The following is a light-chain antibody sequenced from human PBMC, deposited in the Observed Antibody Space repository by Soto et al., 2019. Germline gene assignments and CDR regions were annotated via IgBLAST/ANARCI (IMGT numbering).Light chain of an antibody. CDR3: CSYAGSSWV. Sequence: QSVLTQPASVSGSPGQSITISCTGSSSDVGHYNLVSWYQHHPGKAPKLIIYEVTKRPSGVSNRFTGSKSGNTASLTVSGLQAEDEADYYCCSYAGSSWVFGGGTKVTVL. V-gene: IGLV2-23*02. CDR2: EVT. CDR1: SSDVGHYNL. J-gene: IGLJ3*02.